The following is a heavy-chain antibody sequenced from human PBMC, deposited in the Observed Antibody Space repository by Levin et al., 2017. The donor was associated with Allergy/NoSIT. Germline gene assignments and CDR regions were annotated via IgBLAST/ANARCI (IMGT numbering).Heavy chain of an antibody. CDR1: GFTFSSYA. J-gene: IGHJ4*02. CDR2: ISGSGGST. V-gene: IGHV3-23*01. Sequence: GESLKISCAASGFTFSSYAMSWVRQAPGKGLEWVSAISGSGGSTYYADSVKGRFTISRDNSKNTLYLQMNSLRAEDTAVYYCAKEAYYYDSSGYSDWGQGTLVTVSS. D-gene: IGHD3-22*01. CDR3: AKEAYYYDSSGYSD.